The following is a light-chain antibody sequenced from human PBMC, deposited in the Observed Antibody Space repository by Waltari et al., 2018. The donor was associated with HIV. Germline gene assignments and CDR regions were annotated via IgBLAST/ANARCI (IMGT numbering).Light chain of an antibody. Sequence: QSELTQPPSASGTPGQRVTISCSGSSSNIGSYTVTWYQQLPGPAPKLLIYANHQRPSGFPYRFSGSQSDTSASLAIGGLQSEDEADYYCATWDASLSGPVFGGGTKLTVL. J-gene: IGLJ2*01. V-gene: IGLV1-44*01. CDR3: ATWDASLSGPV. CDR2: ANH. CDR1: SSNIGSYT.